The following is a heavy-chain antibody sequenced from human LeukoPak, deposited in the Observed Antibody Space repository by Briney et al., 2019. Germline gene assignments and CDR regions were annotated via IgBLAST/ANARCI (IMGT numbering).Heavy chain of an antibody. CDR1: GGSISSYY. D-gene: IGHD6-6*01. J-gene: IGHJ4*02. CDR3: ARGGIAARRLGY. CDR2: IYYSGST. V-gene: IGHV4-59*12. Sequence: SETLSLTCTVSGGSISSYYWSWIRQPPGRGLEWIGYIYYSGSTNYNPSLKSRVTISVDTSKNQFSLKLSSVTAADTAVYYCARGGIAARRLGYWGQGTLVTVSS.